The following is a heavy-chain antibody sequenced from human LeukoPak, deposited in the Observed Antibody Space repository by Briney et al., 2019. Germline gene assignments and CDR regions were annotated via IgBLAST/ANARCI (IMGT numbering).Heavy chain of an antibody. V-gene: IGHV3-74*01. Sequence: QAGGSLRLSCAASGFTFSSYWMHWVRQAPGKGLVWVSRINSDGSSTSYADSVKGRFTISRDNAKNTLYLQMNSLRAEDTAVYYCARERIVGGPNVNYYYYYKDVWGKGTTVTVSS. CDR2: INSDGSST. CDR1: GFTFSSYW. J-gene: IGHJ6*03. D-gene: IGHD1-26*01. CDR3: ARERIVGGPNVNYYYYYKDV.